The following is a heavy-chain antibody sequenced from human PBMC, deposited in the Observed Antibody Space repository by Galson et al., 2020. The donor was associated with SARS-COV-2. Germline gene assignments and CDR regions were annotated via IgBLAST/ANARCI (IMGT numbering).Heavy chain of an antibody. J-gene: IGHJ4*02. CDR2: IIPILGIA. CDR1: GGTFSSYA. CDR3: AREPACSSTSCSRHPVSFYFDY. V-gene: IGHV1-69*10. D-gene: IGHD2-2*01. Sequence: SVKVSCKASGGTFSSYAISWVRQAPGQGLEWMGGIIPILGIANYAQKFQGRVTITADKSTSTAYMELSSLRSEDTAVYYCAREPACSSTSCSRHPVSFYFDYWGQGTLVTVSS.